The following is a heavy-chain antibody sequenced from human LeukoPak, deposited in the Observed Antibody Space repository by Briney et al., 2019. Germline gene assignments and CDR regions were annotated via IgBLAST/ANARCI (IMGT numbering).Heavy chain of an antibody. CDR1: GYSISSGYY. V-gene: IGHV4-38-2*02. J-gene: IGHJ6*04. D-gene: IGHD3/OR15-3a*01. Sequence: KPSETLSLTCTVSGYSISSGYYWGWIRQPPGKGLEWIGSIYHSGSTYYNPSLKSRVTISVDTSKNQFSLKLSSVTAADTAVYYCARVDLNLFCLDVWGKGTTVTVSS. CDR2: IYHSGST. CDR3: ARVDLNLFCLDV.